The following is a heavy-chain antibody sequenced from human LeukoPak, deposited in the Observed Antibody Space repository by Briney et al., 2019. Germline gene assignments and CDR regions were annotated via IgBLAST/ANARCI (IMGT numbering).Heavy chain of an antibody. CDR1: GFTFSSYA. J-gene: IGHJ4*02. D-gene: IGHD4-17*01. CDR2: ISGSGGST. Sequence: GGSLRLSCAASGFTFSSYAMSWVRQAPGKGLEWVSAISGSGGSTYYADSVKGRFTISRDNSKNTLYLQMNSLRAEDTAVYYCARGLNRYFTTVTPLGDYWGQGTPVTVSS. V-gene: IGHV3-23*01. CDR3: ARGLNRYFTTVTPLGDY.